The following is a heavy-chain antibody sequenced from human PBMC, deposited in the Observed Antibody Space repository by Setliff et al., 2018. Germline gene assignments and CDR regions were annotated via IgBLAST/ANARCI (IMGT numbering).Heavy chain of an antibody. Sequence: GGSLRLSCVASGFTFSNYEFNWVRQAPGKGLEWISYISNGGGAVKYADSVKGRFTISRDNAKSSLYLQMNSLRAEDTAVYYCARDQGSYGYRAFDYWGQGALVTVSS. CDR1: GFTFSNYE. J-gene: IGHJ4*02. V-gene: IGHV3-48*03. D-gene: IGHD3-16*01. CDR2: ISNGGGAV. CDR3: ARDQGSYGYRAFDY.